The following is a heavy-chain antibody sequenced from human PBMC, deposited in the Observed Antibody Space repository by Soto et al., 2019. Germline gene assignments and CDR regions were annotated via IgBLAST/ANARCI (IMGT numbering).Heavy chain of an antibody. CDR3: ARTLGYCSSTSCYILDY. V-gene: IGHV4-30-4*01. J-gene: IGHJ4*02. CDR1: GGSISSGDYY. CDR2: IYYSGST. Sequence: PSETLSPTCTVSGGSISSGDYYWSWIRQPPGKGLEWIGYIYYSGSTYYNPSLKSRVTISVDTSKNQFSLKLSSVTAADTAVYYCARTLGYCSSTSCYILDYWGQGTLVTVSS. D-gene: IGHD2-2*02.